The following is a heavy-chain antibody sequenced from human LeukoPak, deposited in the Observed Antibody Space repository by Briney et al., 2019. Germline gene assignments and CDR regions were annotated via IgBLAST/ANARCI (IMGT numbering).Heavy chain of an antibody. CDR3: ARGTDLPYYYYGMDV. J-gene: IGHJ6*02. V-gene: IGHV3-48*01. CDR2: ISSSSSTI. CDR1: GFTFSSYS. Sequence: GGSLRLSCAASGFTFSSYSMNWVRQAPGKGLEWVSYISSSSSTIYYADSVKGRFTISRDNSKNTLYLQMNSLRAEDTAVYHCARGTDLPYYYYGMDVWGQGTTVTVSS.